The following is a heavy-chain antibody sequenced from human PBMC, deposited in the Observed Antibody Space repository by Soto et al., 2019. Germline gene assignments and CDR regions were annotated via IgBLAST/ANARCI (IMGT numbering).Heavy chain of an antibody. V-gene: IGHV3-48*03. CDR2: ISNTGTTI. Sequence: PGGSLRLSCAASGFTFSSYEMSWVRQAPGKGLEWIAYISNTGTTIYYADSVKGRFTISRDNAKNTLYLQMNSLRVEDTAVYYCARGVPNCSSSSCYFDFWGQGILVTVSS. CDR1: GFTFSSYE. D-gene: IGHD2-2*01. J-gene: IGHJ4*02. CDR3: ARGVPNCSSSSCYFDF.